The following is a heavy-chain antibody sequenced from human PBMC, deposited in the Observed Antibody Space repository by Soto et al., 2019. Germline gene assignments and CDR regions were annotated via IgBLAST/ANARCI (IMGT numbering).Heavy chain of an antibody. Sequence: QVQLQESGPGLVKPSETLSLTCTDSGGSISSYYWSWIRQPPGKGLEWIGYIYYSGSTNYNPALKSRVTMSVDTSKHPFPPKLISVTAADTAVYYWARLSRSNGDHIHILDYWGQGPLVTVSS. V-gene: IGHV4-59*08. J-gene: IGHJ4*02. D-gene: IGHD4-17*01. CDR1: GGSISSYY. CDR3: ARLSRSNGDHIHILDY. CDR2: IYYSGST.